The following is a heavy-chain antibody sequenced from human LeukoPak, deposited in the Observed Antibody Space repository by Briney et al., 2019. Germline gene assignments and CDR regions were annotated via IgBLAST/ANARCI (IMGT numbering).Heavy chain of an antibody. V-gene: IGHV4-4*07. CDR1: GGSISSYY. CDR3: ARDRPVGDYYGSGSYSLDY. D-gene: IGHD3-10*01. CDR2: IYTSGGT. J-gene: IGHJ4*02. Sequence: SETLSLTCTVSGGSISSYYWSWIRQPAGKGLEWIGRIYTSGGTTYNPSLKSRVTMSVDKSKNQLSLKLSSVTAAGTAMYYCARDRPVGDYYGSGSYSLDYWGQGTLVTVSS.